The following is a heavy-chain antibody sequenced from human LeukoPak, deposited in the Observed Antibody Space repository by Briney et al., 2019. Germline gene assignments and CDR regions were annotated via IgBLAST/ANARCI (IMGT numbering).Heavy chain of an antibody. CDR3: ARGVGFEYEDAFDI. CDR2: IIPIFGTA. J-gene: IGHJ3*02. V-gene: IGHV1-69*13. CDR1: GGTFSSYA. D-gene: IGHD6-6*01. Sequence: GASVKVSCKASGGTFSSYAISWVRQAPGQGLEWMGGIIPIFGTANYAQKFQGRVTITADESTSTAYMELSSLRSEDTAVYYCARGVGFEYEDAFDIWGQGTMVTVSS.